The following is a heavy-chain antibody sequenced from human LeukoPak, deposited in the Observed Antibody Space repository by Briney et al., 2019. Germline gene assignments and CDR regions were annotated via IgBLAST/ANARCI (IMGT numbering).Heavy chain of an antibody. D-gene: IGHD3-22*01. J-gene: IGHJ5*02. Sequence: ASVKVSCKASGYTFTSYGISWVRQAPGQGIEWMGWISAYNGNTNYAQKLQGRVTMTTDTSTSTAYMELRSLRSDDTAVYYCARGYYDRSGYSQFDPWGQGTLVTVSS. CDR3: ARGYYDRSGYSQFDP. CDR1: GYTFTSYG. CDR2: ISAYNGNT. V-gene: IGHV1-18*01.